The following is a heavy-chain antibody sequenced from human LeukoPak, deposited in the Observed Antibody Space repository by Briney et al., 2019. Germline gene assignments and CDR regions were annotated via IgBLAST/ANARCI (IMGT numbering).Heavy chain of an antibody. J-gene: IGHJ4*02. CDR2: IIHIFGTA. V-gene: IGHV1-69*01. CDR1: GGTFSSYA. Sequence: AVKGSCKASGGTFSSYAISWVRQAPGQGREWMGGIIHIFGTANYTQKSQGRVTLTADESTSTAYMELSSLRSEDTAVYYCARGTPGDLGYCSGGSCFSFDYWGQGTLVTVSS. D-gene: IGHD2-15*01. CDR3: ARGTPGDLGYCSGGSCFSFDY.